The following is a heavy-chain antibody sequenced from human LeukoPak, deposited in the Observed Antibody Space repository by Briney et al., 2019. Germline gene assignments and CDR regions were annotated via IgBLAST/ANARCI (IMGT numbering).Heavy chain of an antibody. J-gene: IGHJ4*02. V-gene: IGHV3-43D*03. CDR3: AKGYDLLTGYYLDY. CDR1: GFTFDDYA. Sequence: PGGSLRLSCAASGFTFDDYAMHWVRQAPGKGLEWASLISWDGGSTYYADSVKGRFTISRDNSKNSPYLQMNSLRTEDTALYYCAKGYDLLTGYYLDYWGQGTLVTVSS. D-gene: IGHD3-9*01. CDR2: ISWDGGST.